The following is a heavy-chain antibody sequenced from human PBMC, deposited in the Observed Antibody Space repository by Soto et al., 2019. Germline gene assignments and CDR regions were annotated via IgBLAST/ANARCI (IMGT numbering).Heavy chain of an antibody. J-gene: IGHJ4*02. V-gene: IGHV4-4*02. CDR3: ASHRGNTYGPYDY. CDR2: IFHSGST. D-gene: IGHD5-18*01. CDR1: GGSISRGDW. Sequence: QVQLQESGPGLVKSSGTLSLTCAVSGGSISRGDWWSWVRQTPGKGLEWIGEIFHSGSTNYNPSLKSRVTISVDNSKNQFSLILSFVTAADTALYFCASHRGNTYGPYDYWGQGTLVTVSS.